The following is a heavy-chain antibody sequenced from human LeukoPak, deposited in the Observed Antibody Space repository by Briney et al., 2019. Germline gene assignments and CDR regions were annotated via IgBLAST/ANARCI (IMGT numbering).Heavy chain of an antibody. Sequence: GGSLRLSCAASEFRFGSYAMSWVRQAPRKGPEWVANIHQDGVDKDYVDSVAGRFTISRDNAKNSVYLEMNNLRVEDTAVYYCARDSAGWQANAYDVWGQGTMVTVSS. CDR2: IHQDGVDK. CDR3: ARDSAGWQANAYDV. CDR1: EFRFGSYA. V-gene: IGHV3-7*01. J-gene: IGHJ3*01. D-gene: IGHD6-19*01.